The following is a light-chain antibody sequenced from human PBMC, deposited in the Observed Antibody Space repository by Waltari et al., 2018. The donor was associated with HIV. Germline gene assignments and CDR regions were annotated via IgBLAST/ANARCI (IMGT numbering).Light chain of an antibody. CDR2: AAS. CDR3: LQDYNSPPT. V-gene: IGKV1-6*01. Sequence: AIQMPQSPSSLSASVGDRVIITCRASQGIRNDLVWYQQKPGKAPKVLIYAASTLQSGVPSRFSGSGSGTDFTLTISSLQPEDLAIYYCLQDYNSPPTFGQGTKLEIK. CDR1: QGIRND. J-gene: IGKJ2*01.